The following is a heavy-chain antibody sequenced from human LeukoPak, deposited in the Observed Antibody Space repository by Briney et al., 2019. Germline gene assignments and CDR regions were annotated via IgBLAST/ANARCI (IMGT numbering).Heavy chain of an antibody. V-gene: IGHV5-51*01. J-gene: IGHJ3*02. Sequence: GESLKIYCKCSGYSFTSYWIGWVRQMPGKGLEWMGIIYPGDSDTRYSPSFQGQVTISADKSISTAYLQWSSLKASDTAMYYCARRGYCSGGSCNVDAFDIWGQGTMVTVSS. D-gene: IGHD2-15*01. CDR1: GYSFTSYW. CDR3: ARRGYCSGGSCNVDAFDI. CDR2: IYPGDSDT.